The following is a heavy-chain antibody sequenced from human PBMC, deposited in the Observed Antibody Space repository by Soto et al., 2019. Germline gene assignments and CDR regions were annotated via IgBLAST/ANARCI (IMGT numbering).Heavy chain of an antibody. J-gene: IGHJ4*02. Sequence: EVQLVESGGGVVRPGGSLRLSCAASGFTFDDYGMSWVRQAPGKGLEWVSGINWNGGSTGYADSVKGRFTISRDNTKNSLYLQMNSLRAEDTALYYCARDLHRRVVVAAHGLDYWGQGTLVTVSS. CDR3: ARDLHRRVVVAAHGLDY. CDR1: GFTFDDYG. CDR2: INWNGGST. V-gene: IGHV3-20*04. D-gene: IGHD2-15*01.